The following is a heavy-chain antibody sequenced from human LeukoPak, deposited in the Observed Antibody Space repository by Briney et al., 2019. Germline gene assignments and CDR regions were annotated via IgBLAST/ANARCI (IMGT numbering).Heavy chain of an antibody. CDR3: ARGGGYASPIGY. CDR2: IYHSGST. CDR1: GGSISTYY. V-gene: IGHV4-59*01. D-gene: IGHD5-12*01. Sequence: SETLSLTCTLSGGSISTYYWGWIRQPPGKGLEWIGYIYHSGSTNYNPSLKSRVTISVDTSKNQFSLELSSVTAADTAVYYCARGGGYASPIGYWGQGALVTVSS. J-gene: IGHJ4*02.